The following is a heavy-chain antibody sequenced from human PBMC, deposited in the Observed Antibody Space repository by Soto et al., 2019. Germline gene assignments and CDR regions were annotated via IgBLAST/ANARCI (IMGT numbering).Heavy chain of an antibody. CDR2: IWYDGSNK. CDR3: ARDSYYDSSGHYSGVGGFDY. V-gene: IGHV3-33*01. J-gene: IGHJ4*02. D-gene: IGHD3-22*01. CDR1: GFTFSSYG. Sequence: PGGSLRLSCAASGFTFSSYGMHWVRQAPGKGLQWVAFIWYDGSNKYYADLVKGQYTISRDNSKNTLFLQMNNLRAEDTAVYYCARDSYYDSSGHYSGVGGFDYWGQGTLVTVSS.